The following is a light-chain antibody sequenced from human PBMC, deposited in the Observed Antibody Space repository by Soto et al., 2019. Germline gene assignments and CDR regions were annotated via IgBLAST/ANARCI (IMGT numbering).Light chain of an antibody. Sequence: SVLTQPPSASGTPGQRVTISCSGSSSNIGSNSVNWYQQLPGTAPKLLIYSNDRRPSGVPDRFSGSKSGTSASLAISGLQSEDEADYYCAAWDDSLNGYVFGTGTEVTVL. V-gene: IGLV1-44*01. CDR2: SND. CDR1: SSNIGSNS. CDR3: AAWDDSLNGYV. J-gene: IGLJ1*01.